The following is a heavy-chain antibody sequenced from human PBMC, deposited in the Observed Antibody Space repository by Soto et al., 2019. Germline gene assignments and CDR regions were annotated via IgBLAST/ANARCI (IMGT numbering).Heavy chain of an antibody. Sequence: GASVKVSCKASGYTFTGYYMHWVRQAPGQGLEWMGWINPNSGGTNYAQKFQGWVTMTRDTSISTAYMELSRLRSDDTAVYYCARDLASGWPVRGMDVWGQGTTVTVS. D-gene: IGHD6-19*01. CDR3: ARDLASGWPVRGMDV. J-gene: IGHJ6*02. V-gene: IGHV1-2*04. CDR2: INPNSGGT. CDR1: GYTFTGYY.